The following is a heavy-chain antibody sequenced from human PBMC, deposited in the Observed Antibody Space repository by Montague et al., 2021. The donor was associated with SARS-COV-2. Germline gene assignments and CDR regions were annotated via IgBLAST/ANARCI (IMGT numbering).Heavy chain of an antibody. CDR2: ISYDGSNK. CDR3: AGELGFYGMDV. V-gene: IGHV3-30*04. CDR1: GFTFSSYA. J-gene: IGHJ6*02. D-gene: IGHD3-3*02. Sequence: SLRLSCAASGFTFSSYAMHWVRQAPGKGLEWVAVISYDGSNKYYADSVKGRFTISRDNSKNTLHLQMNSLRAEDTAVYYCAGELGFYGMDVWGQGTTVTVSS.